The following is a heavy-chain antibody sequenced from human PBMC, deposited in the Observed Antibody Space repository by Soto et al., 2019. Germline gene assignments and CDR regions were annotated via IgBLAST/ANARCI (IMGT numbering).Heavy chain of an antibody. Sequence: PSETLSLTCTVSGGSISSGGYYWSWIRQHPEKGLEWIGYIYYSGSTYYNPSLKSRVTISVDTSKNQFSLKLSSVTAADTAVYYCARGSGLSGGFDPWGQGTLVTVSS. CDR3: ARGSGLSGGFDP. V-gene: IGHV4-31*03. J-gene: IGHJ5*02. CDR2: IYYSGST. D-gene: IGHD3-16*02. CDR1: GGSISSGGYY.